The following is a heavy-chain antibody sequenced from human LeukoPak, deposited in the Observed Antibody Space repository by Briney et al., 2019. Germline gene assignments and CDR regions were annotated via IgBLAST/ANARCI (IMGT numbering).Heavy chain of an antibody. J-gene: IGHJ4*02. V-gene: IGHV4-39*07. CDR3: ARSPPGIAAAGTTPFDY. CDR2: IYYSGST. CDR1: GGSISSNTYF. Sequence: WETLSLTCNVSGGSISSNTYFWGWIRRPPGKGLEWIGSIYYSGSTYYNPSLKSRVTISVDTSKNQFSLKLSSVTAADTAVYYCARSPPGIAAAGTTPFDYWGQGTLVTVSS. D-gene: IGHD6-13*01.